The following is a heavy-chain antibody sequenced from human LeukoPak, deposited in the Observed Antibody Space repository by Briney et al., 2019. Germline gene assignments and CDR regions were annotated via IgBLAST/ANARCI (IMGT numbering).Heavy chain of an antibody. CDR1: GGSISGYY. V-gene: IGHV4-34*01. J-gene: IGHJ5*02. D-gene: IGHD3-10*01. CDR2: INHSGST. Sequence: PSETLSLTCTVSGGSISGYYWSWIRQPPGKGLEWIGEINHSGSTNYNPSLKSRVTISVDTSKNQFSLKLSSVTAADTAVYYCARGRRGSGSYVILPRFDPWGQGTLVTVSS. CDR3: ARGRRGSGSYVILPRFDP.